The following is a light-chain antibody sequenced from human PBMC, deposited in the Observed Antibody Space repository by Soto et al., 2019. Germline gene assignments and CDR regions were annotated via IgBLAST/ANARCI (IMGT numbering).Light chain of an antibody. Sequence: EIVVTQSPATLSVSPGERATLSCRASQSFYSNLSWYQQKPGQAPRPLIYGASTRATGIPARFSGSGSATEFTLTISILQSEDFAFYYCQQYKNWPLFTFGPGTKVDIK. CDR1: QSFYSN. V-gene: IGKV3-15*01. CDR3: QQYKNWPLFT. CDR2: GAS. J-gene: IGKJ3*01.